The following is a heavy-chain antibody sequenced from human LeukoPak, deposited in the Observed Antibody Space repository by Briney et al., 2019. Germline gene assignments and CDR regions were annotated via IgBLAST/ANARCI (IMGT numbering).Heavy chain of an antibody. CDR1: GFTFSSYA. Sequence: PGGSLRLSCAASGFTFSSYAMSWVRQAPGKWLEWVSAISGSGGSTYYADSVKGRFTISRDNSKNTLYLQMNSLRAEDTAVYYCANDLSTVKEYFDYWGQGTLVTVSS. CDR2: ISGSGGST. J-gene: IGHJ4*02. D-gene: IGHD4-17*01. V-gene: IGHV3-23*01. CDR3: ANDLSTVKEYFDY.